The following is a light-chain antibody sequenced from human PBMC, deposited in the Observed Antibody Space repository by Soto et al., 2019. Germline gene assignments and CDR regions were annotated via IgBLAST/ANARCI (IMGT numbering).Light chain of an antibody. CDR1: QDISNY. CDR3: QQYDNLPFT. CDR2: AAS. V-gene: IGKV1-33*01. J-gene: IGKJ3*01. Sequence: DIPMTQSPSSLSASVGDRVTITCQASQDISNYLNWYQQKPGKAPKLLSYAASNLETGVPSRFSGSGSGTDFTFAISSLQPEDIATYYCQQYDNLPFTFGPGTKVDIK.